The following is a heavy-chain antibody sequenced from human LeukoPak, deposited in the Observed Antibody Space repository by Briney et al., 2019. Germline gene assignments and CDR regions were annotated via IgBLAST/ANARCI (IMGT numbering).Heavy chain of an antibody. D-gene: IGHD1-1*01. CDR1: GFTFSNHW. CDR2: IKQDGSAK. CDR3: ARGSGRLEDF. V-gene: IGHV3-7*01. Sequence: GGSLRLSCAASGFTFSNHWMNWVRQVPGKGLEWVANIKQDGSAKNYVDSVKGRFTISRDNAKNSLYLQMNSLRVEDTGVYYCARGSGRLEDFWGQGTLVTVSS. J-gene: IGHJ4*02.